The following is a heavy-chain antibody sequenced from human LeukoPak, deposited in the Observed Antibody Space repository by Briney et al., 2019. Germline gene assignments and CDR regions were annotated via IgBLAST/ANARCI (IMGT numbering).Heavy chain of an antibody. CDR3: ARERGGEFDY. J-gene: IGHJ4*02. V-gene: IGHV4-39*07. CDR1: GGSIKSDSYY. D-gene: IGHD3-10*01. CDR2: IYYSGDT. Sequence: SETLSLTCTVSGGSIKSDSYYWGWIRQPPGKGLEWIGSIYYSGDTYYNPSLKSRVIISVDTSKNQFSLKLSSVTAADTAVYYCARERGGEFDYWGQGTLVTVSS.